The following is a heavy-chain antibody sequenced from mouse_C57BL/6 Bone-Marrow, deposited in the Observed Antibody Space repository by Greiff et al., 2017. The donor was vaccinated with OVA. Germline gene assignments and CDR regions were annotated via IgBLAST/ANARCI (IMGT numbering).Heavy chain of an antibody. J-gene: IGHJ3*01. CDR2: IRSKSNNYAT. CDR1: GFSFNTYA. V-gene: IGHV10-1*01. Sequence: DVKLVESGGGLVQPKGSLKLSCAASGFSFNTYAMNWVRQAPGKGLEWVARIRSKSNNYATYYADSVKDRFTISRDDSESMLNLQMNNLKTEDTAMYYCVRQGLRGFAYWGQGTLVTVSA. CDR3: VRQGLRGFAY. D-gene: IGHD1-1*01.